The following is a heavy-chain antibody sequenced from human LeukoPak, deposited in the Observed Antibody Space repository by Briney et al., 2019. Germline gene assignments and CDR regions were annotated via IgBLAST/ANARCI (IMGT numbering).Heavy chain of an antibody. CDR2: INPSGGST. CDR1: GYTFTSYY. V-gene: IGHV1-46*01. J-gene: IGHJ6*03. CDR3: ARVLRYCSGGNCYSGGLGYMDV. Sequence: PVASVKVSCKASGYTFTSYYMHWVRQAPGQGLEWMGIINPSGGSTSYAQKFQGRVTMTRDTSTSTVYMELSSLRSEDTAVYYCARVLRYCSGGNCYSGGLGYMDVWGKGTTVTISS. D-gene: IGHD2-15*01.